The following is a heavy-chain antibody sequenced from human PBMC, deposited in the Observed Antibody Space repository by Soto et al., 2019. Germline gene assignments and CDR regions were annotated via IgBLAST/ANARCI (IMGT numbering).Heavy chain of an antibody. CDR3: AREGVAVAARYWYFDL. V-gene: IGHV3-30-3*01. CDR2: ISYDGSNK. J-gene: IGHJ2*01. D-gene: IGHD6-19*01. CDR1: GFTFSSYA. Sequence: QVQLVGSGGGVVQPGRSLRLSCAASGFTFSSYAMHWVRQAPGKGLEWVAVISYDGSNKYYADSVKGRFTISRDNSKNTLYLQMNSLRAEDTAVYYCAREGVAVAARYWYFDLWGRGTLDTVSS.